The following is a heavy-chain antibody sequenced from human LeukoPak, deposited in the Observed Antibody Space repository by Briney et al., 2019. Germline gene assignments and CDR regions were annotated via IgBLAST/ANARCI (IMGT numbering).Heavy chain of an antibody. CDR1: GYTFTGYY. Sequence: ASVKVSCKASGYTFTGYYMHWVRQAPGQGLEWMGWINPNSGGTNYAQKFQGRVTMTRDTSISTAYMELSRLRSGDTAVYYCARDSVYDSSGYYYPYNWFDPWGQGTLVTVSS. CDR2: INPNSGGT. D-gene: IGHD3-22*01. V-gene: IGHV1-2*02. J-gene: IGHJ5*02. CDR3: ARDSVYDSSGYYYPYNWFDP.